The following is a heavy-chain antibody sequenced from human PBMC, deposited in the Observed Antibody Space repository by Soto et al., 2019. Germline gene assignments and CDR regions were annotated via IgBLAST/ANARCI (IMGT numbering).Heavy chain of an antibody. D-gene: IGHD6-19*01. Sequence: EVQLVESGGGLVQPGRSLRLSCAASGFTFDDYAMHWVRQAPGKGLEWVSGISWNSGSIAYADSVKGRFTISRDNAKNSLLLQMNRLRAEDSALYYCANAVAFSGRHFDYWCQGTLVSVSS. CDR2: ISWNSGSI. V-gene: IGHV3-9*01. CDR1: GFTFDDYA. CDR3: ANAVAFSGRHFDY. J-gene: IGHJ4*02.